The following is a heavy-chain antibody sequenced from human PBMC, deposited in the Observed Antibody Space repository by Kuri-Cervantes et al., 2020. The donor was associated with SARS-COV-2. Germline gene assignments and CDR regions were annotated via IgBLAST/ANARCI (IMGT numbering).Heavy chain of an antibody. CDR2: IYYSGTT. Sequence: LRPSCPVSGGSTSSGDYYWSWIRQHPGKGLEWIGNIYYSGTTYYSPSLKSRVTISVDTSKNQFSLKVSSVTAADTAVYYCARDGDGYNSHFDHWGQGTLVTVSS. D-gene: IGHD5-24*01. V-gene: IGHV4-31*03. CDR3: ARDGDGYNSHFDH. CDR1: GGSTSSGDYY. J-gene: IGHJ4*02.